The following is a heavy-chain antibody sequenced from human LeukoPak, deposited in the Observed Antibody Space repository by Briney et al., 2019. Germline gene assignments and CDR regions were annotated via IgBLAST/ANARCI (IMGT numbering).Heavy chain of an antibody. CDR1: GFTFSSDG. CDR3: AKEGMVGQWLVKS. D-gene: IGHD6-19*01. Sequence: GGSLRLSCAASGFTFSSDGMHWVRQAQGKGLEWVAFIRYDGSNKYYADSVKGRFTISRDNSKNTLYLQMNSLRAEDTAVYYCAKEGMVGQWLVKSWGQGTLVTVSS. V-gene: IGHV3-30*02. CDR2: IRYDGSNK. J-gene: IGHJ5*02.